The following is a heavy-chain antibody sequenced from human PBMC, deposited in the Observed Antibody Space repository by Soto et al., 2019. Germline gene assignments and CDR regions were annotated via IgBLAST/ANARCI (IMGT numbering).Heavy chain of an antibody. CDR1: GYTLTDVS. V-gene: IGHV1-24*01. J-gene: IGHJ4*02. Sequence: ASVKVSCKVSGYTLTDVSMHWVRQAPGKGLEWMGGYDPEEGETTYAQKFQGRVTMTEDTSTDTVYMELSSLRSEDTAVYYCATEVYYDSSGYIYWGQGTLVTVSS. D-gene: IGHD3-22*01. CDR3: ATEVYYDSSGYIY. CDR2: YDPEEGET.